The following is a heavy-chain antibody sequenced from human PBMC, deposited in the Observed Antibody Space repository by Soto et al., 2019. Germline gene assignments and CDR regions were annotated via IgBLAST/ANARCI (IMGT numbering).Heavy chain of an antibody. V-gene: IGHV4-31*03. CDR1: GGPIRSGGYY. CDR3: ARDRLMATAGTARHYFGLDV. Sequence: SETLSLTCTVSGGPIRSGGYYWSWVRQNPRKGLEWIGNIYYSGNTYYNPSLKSRLTISVDTSKNQLSLNLSSVTAADTAVYYCARDRLMATAGTARHYFGLDVWGQGTTVTVSS. J-gene: IGHJ6*02. D-gene: IGHD5-18*01. CDR2: IYYSGNT.